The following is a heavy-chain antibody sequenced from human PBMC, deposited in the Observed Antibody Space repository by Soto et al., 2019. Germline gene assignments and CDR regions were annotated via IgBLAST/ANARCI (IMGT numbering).Heavy chain of an antibody. CDR2: IYYSGST. CDR1: GGSISSGDYY. Sequence: PSETLSLTCTVSGGSISSGDYYWSWIRQPPGKGLEWIGYIYYSGSTYYNPSLKSRVTISVDTSKNQFSLKLSSVTAADTAVYYRARDQPNYNWFDPWGQGTLVTVSS. V-gene: IGHV4-30-4*01. D-gene: IGHD1-1*01. CDR3: ARDQPNYNWFDP. J-gene: IGHJ5*02.